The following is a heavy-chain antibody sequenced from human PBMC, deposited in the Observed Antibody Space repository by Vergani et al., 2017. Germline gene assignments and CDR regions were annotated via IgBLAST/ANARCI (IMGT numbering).Heavy chain of an antibody. CDR3: ARETDTCSSVSYNYYAMDV. Sequence: QGLLVESGGGLVKPGGSLRLSCAASGFNVRDHYMSWIRQAPGKGLEWISYISSGDATYYADSVKGRFTISRDNSKNSLSLQMNSLRVEDTGVYFCARETDTCSSVSYNYYAMDVWAQGTTVTVS. J-gene: IGHJ6*02. CDR1: GFNVRDHY. V-gene: IGHV3-11*04. CDR2: ISSGDAT. D-gene: IGHD5-24*01.